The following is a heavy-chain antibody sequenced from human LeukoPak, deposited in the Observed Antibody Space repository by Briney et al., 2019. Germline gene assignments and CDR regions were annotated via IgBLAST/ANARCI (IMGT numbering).Heavy chain of an antibody. Sequence: ASVKVSCKTSGYTFTSFGVIWVRQAPGQGLEWMGWISACNGNTNYAQKLQGRVTMTTDTSTSTAYMELRSLRSDDTAVYYCARVGNYGDSYYYYYYMDVWGKGTTVTVSS. CDR2: ISACNGNT. D-gene: IGHD4-17*01. CDR3: ARVGNYGDSYYYYYYMDV. J-gene: IGHJ6*03. CDR1: GYTFTSFG. V-gene: IGHV1-18*01.